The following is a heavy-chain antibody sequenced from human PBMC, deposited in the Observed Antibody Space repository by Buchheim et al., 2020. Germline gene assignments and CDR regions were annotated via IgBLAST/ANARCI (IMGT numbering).Heavy chain of an antibody. CDR2: INHSGST. CDR1: GGPFSGYY. D-gene: IGHD3-10*01. J-gene: IGHJ4*02. Sequence: QVQLQQWGAGLLKPSETLSLTCAVYGGPFSGYYWSWIRQPPGKGLEWIGEINHSGSTNYNPSLKSRVIISVDRSKNQFSLRLSSVTAADAAVYFCARAKGVRMPVDYWGQGTL. CDR3: ARAKGVRMPVDY. V-gene: IGHV4-34*02.